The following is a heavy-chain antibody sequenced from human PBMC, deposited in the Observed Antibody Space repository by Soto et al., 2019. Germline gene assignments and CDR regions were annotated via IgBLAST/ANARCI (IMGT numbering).Heavy chain of an antibody. CDR1: GFTFSSYG. V-gene: IGHV3-33*01. J-gene: IGHJ6*03. D-gene: IGHD3-3*01. CDR2: IWYDGSNK. Sequence: GGSLRLSCAASGFTFSSYGMHWVRQAPGKGLEWVAVIWYDGSNKYYADSVKGRFTISRDNSKNTLYLQMNSLRAEDTAVYYCARGNGDLWSGYSGGYYYYMDVWGKGTTVTVSS. CDR3: ARGNGDLWSGYSGGYYYYMDV.